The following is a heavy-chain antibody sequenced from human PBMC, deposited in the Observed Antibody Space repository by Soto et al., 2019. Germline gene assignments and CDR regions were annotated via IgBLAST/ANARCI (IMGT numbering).Heavy chain of an antibody. CDR3: ERGQLVIYYYGMDV. V-gene: IGHV1-2*02. D-gene: IGHD3-10*01. Sequence: ASVKVSCNSSVYTFTGYYMHWVRQAPGQGLEWMGWINPNSGGTNYAKKFQGRVTMTRDTSISTAYMELRRLRSDDTAVYYCERGQLVIYYYGMDVWGQGTTVTVSS. J-gene: IGHJ6*02. CDR2: INPNSGGT. CDR1: VYTFTGYY.